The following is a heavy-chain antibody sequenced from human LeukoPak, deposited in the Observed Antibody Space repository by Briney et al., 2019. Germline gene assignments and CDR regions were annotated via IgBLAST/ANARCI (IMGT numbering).Heavy chain of an antibody. CDR1: GFTFSSYS. J-gene: IGHJ4*02. CDR3: ARGSAYYDSSGYICGY. Sequence: GGSLRLYCAASGFTFSSYSMNWVRQAPGKGLEWVSSISSSSSYIYYADSVKGRFTISRDNAKNSLYLQMNSLRDEDTAVYYCARGSAYYDSSGYICGYWGQGTLVTVSS. D-gene: IGHD3-22*01. CDR2: ISSSSSYI. V-gene: IGHV3-21*01.